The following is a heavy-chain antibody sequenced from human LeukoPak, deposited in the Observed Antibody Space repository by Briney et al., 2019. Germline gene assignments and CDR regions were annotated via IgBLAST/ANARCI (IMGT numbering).Heavy chain of an antibody. D-gene: IGHD1-26*01. CDR3: ARASGSYWWFDS. CDR2: INPNSGGT. V-gene: IGHV1-2*02. Sequence: ASVKVSCKASGYTFTGYYMHWVRQAPGQGLEWMGWINPNSGGTNYAQKFQGRVTMTRDTSISTAYMELSRLRSDDTAVYYCARASGSYWWFDSWGQGTLVTVSS. CDR1: GYTFTGYY. J-gene: IGHJ5*01.